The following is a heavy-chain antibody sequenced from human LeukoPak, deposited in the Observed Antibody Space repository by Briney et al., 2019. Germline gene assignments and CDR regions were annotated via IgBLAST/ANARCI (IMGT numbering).Heavy chain of an antibody. CDR2: ISSSSSYI. J-gene: IGHJ6*03. D-gene: IGHD2-21*01. CDR3: ARAPGRGATGDYYYYMDV. V-gene: IGHV3-21*01. Sequence: GGSLRLSCAASGFTFSSYSMNWVRQAPGKGLEWVSSISSSSSYIYYADSVKGRFTISRDNAKNSLYLQMNSLRAEDTAVYYCARAPGRGATGDYYYYMDVWGKGTTVTISS. CDR1: GFTFSSYS.